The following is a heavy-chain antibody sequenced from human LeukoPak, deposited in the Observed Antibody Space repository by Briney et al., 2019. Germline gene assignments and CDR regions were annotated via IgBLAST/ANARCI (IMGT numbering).Heavy chain of an antibody. D-gene: IGHD1-26*01. CDR1: GFTFDDYG. V-gene: IGHV3-20*04. J-gene: IGHJ3*02. CDR2: INWNGGST. Sequence: PGGSLRLSCAASGFTFDDYGMSWVRQAPGKGLEWVSGINWNGGSTGYADSVKGRFTISRDNAKNSLYLQMSSLRAEDTALYYCARGGLLSLAFDIWGQGTMVTVSS. CDR3: ARGGLLSLAFDI.